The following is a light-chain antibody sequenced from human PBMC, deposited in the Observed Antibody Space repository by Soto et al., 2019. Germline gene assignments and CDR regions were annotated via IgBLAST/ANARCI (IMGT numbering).Light chain of an antibody. CDR3: LQGTHWPRT. CDR1: QSLLYSDGNTY. Sequence: IAITQSPLSLHVTLGQTASIPFRSIQSLLYSDGNTYLNWFQQRPGQSPRRLIYKVSNWDSGVPDRFNGSGSGTDFTLKISRVEAEDVGVYYCLQGTHWPRTFGQGTKVDIK. J-gene: IGKJ2*01. CDR2: KVS. V-gene: IGKV2D-30*01.